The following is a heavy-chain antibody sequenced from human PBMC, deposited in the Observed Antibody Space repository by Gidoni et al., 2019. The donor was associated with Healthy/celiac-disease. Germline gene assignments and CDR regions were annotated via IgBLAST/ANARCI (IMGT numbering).Heavy chain of an antibody. V-gene: IGHV4-39*01. J-gene: IGHJ5*02. CDR1: VGSISSSSYY. CDR3: ARRETTVVTNWFDP. CDR2: IYYSGST. D-gene: IGHD4-17*01. Sequence: QLQLQESGPGLVKPSETLSLPCTVSVGSISSSSYYWGWIRQPPGKGLEWIGSIYYSGSTYYNPSLKSRVTISVDTSKNQFSLKLSSVTAADTAVYYCARRETTVVTNWFDPWGQGTLVTVSS.